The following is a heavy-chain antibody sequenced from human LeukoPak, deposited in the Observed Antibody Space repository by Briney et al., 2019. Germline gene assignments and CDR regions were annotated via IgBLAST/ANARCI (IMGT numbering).Heavy chain of an antibody. CDR3: ARGVRYFDWLQDYYYYGMDV. Sequence: GASVKVSCKASGYTFTSYYMHWVRQAPGQGLEWMGIINPSGGSTSYAQKFQGRVTMTRDTSTSTVYMELSSLRSEDTAVYYCARGVRYFDWLQDYYYYGMDVWGQGTTVTVFS. J-gene: IGHJ6*02. CDR2: INPSGGST. D-gene: IGHD3-9*01. CDR1: GYTFTSYY. V-gene: IGHV1-46*01.